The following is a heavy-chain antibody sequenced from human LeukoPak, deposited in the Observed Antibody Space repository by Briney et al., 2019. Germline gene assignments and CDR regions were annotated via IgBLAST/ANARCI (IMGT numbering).Heavy chain of an antibody. CDR1: GGSISSSSYY. D-gene: IGHD4-17*01. Sequence: ASETLSLTRTVSGGSISSSSYYWGWIRQPPGKGLEWIGSIYYSGNTYYNPSLKSRVTISVDTSKNQFSLELNSVTAADTAVYYCARHATVTSFTFAHWGQGTLVTVSS. CDR3: ARHATVTSFTFAH. V-gene: IGHV4-39*01. J-gene: IGHJ4*02. CDR2: IYYSGNT.